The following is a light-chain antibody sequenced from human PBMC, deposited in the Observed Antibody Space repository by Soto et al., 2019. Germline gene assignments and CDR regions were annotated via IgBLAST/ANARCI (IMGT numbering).Light chain of an antibody. J-gene: IGKJ4*01. V-gene: IGKV1-17*01. CDR2: AAS. CDR3: LQQSSYPPLT. CDR1: QGMRND. Sequence: DIQVTQSPSSLSASVEDRVTITCRASQGMRNDLGWYQQKPGKAPTRLIYAASSLQSGVPSRFSGSGSGTEFTLTVSSLQPEDFATYYCLQQSSYPPLTFGGGTKVEIK.